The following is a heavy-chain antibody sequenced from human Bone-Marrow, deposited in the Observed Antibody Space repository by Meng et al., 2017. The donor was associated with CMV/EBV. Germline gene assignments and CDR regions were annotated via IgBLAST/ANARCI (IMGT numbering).Heavy chain of an antibody. J-gene: IGHJ6*02. D-gene: IGHD6-6*01. CDR3: AKSSSRDPYYYYGMDV. CDR2: ISSSSSYI. Sequence: GESLKISCAASGFTFSSYSMNWVRQAPGKGLERVSSISSSSSYIYYADSVKGRFTISRDKAKSSLYLQMNSLRAEVAAVYYCAKSSSRDPYYYYGMDVWGQGTTVTVSS. V-gene: IGHV3-21*01. CDR1: GFTFSSYS.